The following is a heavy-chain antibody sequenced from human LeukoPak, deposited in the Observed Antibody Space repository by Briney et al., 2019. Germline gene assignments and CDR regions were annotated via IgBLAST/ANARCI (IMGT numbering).Heavy chain of an antibody. CDR3: ANPSLPGDMVRGVPFDY. J-gene: IGHJ4*02. CDR1: GFTFSSYG. D-gene: IGHD3-10*01. Sequence: QPGGSLRLSCAASGFTFSSYGMHWVRQAPGKGLEWVAVISYDGSNKYYADSVKGRFTISRDNSKNTLYLQMNSLRAEDTAVYYCANPSLPGDMVRGVPFDYWGQGTLVTVSS. CDR2: ISYDGSNK. V-gene: IGHV3-30*18.